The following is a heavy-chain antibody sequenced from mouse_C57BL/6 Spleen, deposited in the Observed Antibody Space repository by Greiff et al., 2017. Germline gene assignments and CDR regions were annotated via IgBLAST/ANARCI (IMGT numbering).Heavy chain of an antibody. CDR1: GFSLTSYG. CDR2: IWRGGST. Sequence: QVQLKQSGPGLVQPSQSLSITCTVSGFSLTSYGVHWVRQSPGKGLEWLGVIWRGGSTDYNAAFMSRLSITKDNSKSQVFFKMNSLQADDTAIYYCAKVRYYGSSLYYYAMDYWGQGTSVTVSS. D-gene: IGHD1-1*01. CDR3: AKVRYYGSSLYYYAMDY. V-gene: IGHV2-5*01. J-gene: IGHJ4*01.